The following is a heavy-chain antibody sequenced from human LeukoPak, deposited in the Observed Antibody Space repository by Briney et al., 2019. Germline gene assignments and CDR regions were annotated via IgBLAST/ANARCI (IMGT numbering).Heavy chain of an antibody. CDR3: ATDRPQRSMYYDSSGYFFGY. Sequence: ASVKVSCKVSGYTLTELSMHWVRQPPGKGLEWMGGFDPEDGETIYAQKFQGRVTITEDTSTDTAYMELSSLSSQDTAVYYGATDRPQRSMYYDSSGYFFGYWGQGTLVTVSS. CDR2: FDPEDGET. CDR1: GYTLTELS. D-gene: IGHD3-22*01. V-gene: IGHV1-24*01. J-gene: IGHJ4*02.